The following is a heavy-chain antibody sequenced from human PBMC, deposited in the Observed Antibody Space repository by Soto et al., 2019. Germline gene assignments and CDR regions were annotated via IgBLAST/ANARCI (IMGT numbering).Heavy chain of an antibody. V-gene: IGHV1-69*12. CDR3: ARSTPFSGSYLGYGMDV. J-gene: IGHJ6*02. CDR1: GGTFSSYA. CDR2: IIPIFGTA. Sequence: QVQLVQSGAEVKKPGSSVKVSCKASGGTFSSYAISWVRQAPGQGLEWMGGIIPIFGTANYAQKFQGRVTITADESTSTAYMELSSLRSEDTAVYDCARSTPFSGSYLGYGMDVWGQGTTGTVSS. D-gene: IGHD1-26*01.